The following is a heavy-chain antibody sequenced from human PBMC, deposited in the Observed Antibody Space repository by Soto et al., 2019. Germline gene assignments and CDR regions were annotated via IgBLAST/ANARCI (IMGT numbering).Heavy chain of an antibody. V-gene: IGHV3-74*01. CDR1: GFTFSNYW. CDR2: INFDESTT. Sequence: EVQLVESGGGLVQPGGSLRLSCAASGFTFSNYWMHWVRQAPGKGLVWVSRINFDESTTTYADSVQGRFTISRDNAKNNLYLQRNSLRAEDTSIYYCVTGGRTAGHVYPFDDWGQGALVTVSS. CDR3: VTGGRTAGHVYPFDD. J-gene: IGHJ4*02. D-gene: IGHD3-16*01.